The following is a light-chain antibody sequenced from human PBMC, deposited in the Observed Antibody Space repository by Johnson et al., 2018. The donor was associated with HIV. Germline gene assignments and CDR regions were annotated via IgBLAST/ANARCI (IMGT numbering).Light chain of an antibody. J-gene: IGLJ1*01. CDR3: GTWDSSLSAYV. Sequence: QSVLTQPPSVSAAPGQKVTISCSGSSSNIGNNYVSWYQQLPGTAPKLFIYENNKRPSGIPDRFSGSKSGTSATLGITGLQTGDEADYYCGTWDSSLSAYVFGTGTKVTV. CDR2: ENN. V-gene: IGLV1-51*02. CDR1: SSNIGNNY.